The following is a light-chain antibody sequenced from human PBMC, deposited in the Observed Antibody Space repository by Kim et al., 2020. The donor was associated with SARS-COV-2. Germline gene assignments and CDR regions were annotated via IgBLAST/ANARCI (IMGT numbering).Light chain of an antibody. V-gene: IGKV1-16*02. J-gene: IGKJ2*01. CDR2: GAS. CDR3: QQYRAYPVA. Sequence: SEAIGDIVTLTCRASHDIINALTWFRQKPGKAPDSLIYGASTLRSGVPSKFSGSGSGTDFTLTISSLQPEDFATYYCQQYRAYPVAFGQGTKLEI. CDR1: HDIINA.